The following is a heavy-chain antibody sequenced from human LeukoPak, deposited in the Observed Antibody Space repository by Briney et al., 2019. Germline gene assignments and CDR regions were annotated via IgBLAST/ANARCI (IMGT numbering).Heavy chain of an antibody. CDR2: ISSSSSYI. V-gene: IGHV3-21*01. Sequence: GGSLRLSCAASGFTFSRYSMNWVRQAPGKGLEWVSSISSSSSYIYYADSVKGRFTISRDNAKNSLYLQMNSLRAEDTAVYYCARGDILTGYYRVGAFDIWGQGTMVTVSS. D-gene: IGHD3-9*01. J-gene: IGHJ3*02. CDR1: GFTFSRYS. CDR3: ARGDILTGYYRVGAFDI.